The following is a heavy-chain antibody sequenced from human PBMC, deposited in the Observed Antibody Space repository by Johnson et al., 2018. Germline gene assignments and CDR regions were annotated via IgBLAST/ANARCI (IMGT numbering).Heavy chain of an antibody. V-gene: IGHV3-23*01. CDR2: ITDSGGST. CDR1: GFSLRNYG. CDR3: GRYASGSSYYYYYYIDV. J-gene: IGHJ6*03. D-gene: IGHD3-10*01. Sequence: EVQLLESGGGLVQPGGSVRLYCAASGFSLRNYGMTWVRQAPGKGLEWVSGITDSGGSTYYTDSVKGRFTVSRDNSKNTLYLQMDSLRADDTAVYYCGRYASGSSYYYYYYIDVWGKGTTVTVSS.